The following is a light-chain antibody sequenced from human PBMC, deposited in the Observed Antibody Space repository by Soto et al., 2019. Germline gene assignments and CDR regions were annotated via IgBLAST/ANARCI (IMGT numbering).Light chain of an antibody. CDR3: QQRSNWPRT. CDR1: QSVSSY. CDR2: DAS. Sequence: EIVLTQSPATLSLSPGERATLSCRASQSVSSYLAWYQQKPGKAPRLLIYDASNSATGIPARFSGSGSGTDFTLTISSLVPEDFAVYYCQQRSNWPRTFGQGTKVEIK. V-gene: IGKV3-11*01. J-gene: IGKJ1*01.